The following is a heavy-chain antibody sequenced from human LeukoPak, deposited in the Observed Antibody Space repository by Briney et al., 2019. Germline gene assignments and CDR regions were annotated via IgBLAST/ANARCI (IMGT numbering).Heavy chain of an antibody. V-gene: IGHV4-38-2*02. Sequence: PSETLSLTCSVSGYSISSNYYWGWIRQSPGKGLEWIGSVYHDGSTYYNPSLKSRVTISVDTSKNQFSLKLSSVTAADTAVYYCARAGMLRFFDSYYYMDVWGKGTTVTVSS. CDR2: VYHDGST. CDR1: GYSISSNYY. D-gene: IGHD3-9*01. J-gene: IGHJ6*03. CDR3: ARAGMLRFFDSYYYMDV.